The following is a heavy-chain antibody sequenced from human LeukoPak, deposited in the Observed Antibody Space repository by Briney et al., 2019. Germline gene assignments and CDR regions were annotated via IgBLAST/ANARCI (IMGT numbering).Heavy chain of an antibody. CDR3: GRESAGTGWFDP. J-gene: IGHJ5*02. CDR2: INPNDGTR. CDR1: GHTFIAYY. V-gene: IGHV1-46*01. Sequence: ASVKVSCKASGHTFIAYYIHWVRQAPGQGLEWMGVINPNDGTRNYAQKLQGRVTMTRDTSTTTFYMELSSLTSEDTAVFYCGRESAGTGWFDPWGQGTLVTVSS. D-gene: IGHD6-13*01.